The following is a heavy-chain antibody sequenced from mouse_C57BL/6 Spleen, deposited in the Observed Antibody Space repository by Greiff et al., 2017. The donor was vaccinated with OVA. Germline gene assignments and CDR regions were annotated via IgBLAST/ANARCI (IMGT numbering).Heavy chain of an antibody. V-gene: IGHV10-1*01. Sequence: EVQGVESGGGLVQPKGSLKLSCAASGFSFNTYAMNWVRQAPGKGLEWVARIRSKSNNYATYYADSVKDRFTISRDGSESMLYLQMNNLKTEDTAMYYCVRLGFAYWGQGTLVTVSA. J-gene: IGHJ3*01. CDR3: VRLGFAY. CDR1: GFSFNTYA. CDR2: IRSKSNNYAT.